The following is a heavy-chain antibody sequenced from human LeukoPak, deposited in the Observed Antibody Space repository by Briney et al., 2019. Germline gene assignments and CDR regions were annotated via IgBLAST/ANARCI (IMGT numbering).Heavy chain of an antibody. D-gene: IGHD3-3*01. CDR2: ISYDGSNK. CDR1: GFTFSNYG. V-gene: IGHV3-30*18. J-gene: IGHJ4*02. Sequence: GGSLRLSCAASGFTFSNYGMHWVRQAPGKGLEWVTLISYDGSNKYYADSVKSRFTISRDNSKNTLYLQMSSLRAEDTAVYYCAKDYRPHDFWSGLVDYWGQGTLVTVSS. CDR3: AKDYRPHDFWSGLVDY.